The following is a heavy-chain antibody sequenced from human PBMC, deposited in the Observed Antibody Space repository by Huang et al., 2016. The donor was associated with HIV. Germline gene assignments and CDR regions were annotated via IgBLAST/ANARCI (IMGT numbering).Heavy chain of an antibody. J-gene: IGHJ3*02. D-gene: IGHD3-16*01. CDR1: GGPLSGHY. Sequence: QVRLHQWGTGLVRPSETLSLTCAVYGGPLSGHYWSWVRLPPGGSLEWLGDVNHRGSANYTPSLKSRLSMSIDTSKKQCSLKLGSVTAADTALYYCARSLMGEDPFDIWGQGTLVTVSS. CDR2: VNHRGSA. V-gene: IGHV4-34*01. CDR3: ARSLMGEDPFDI.